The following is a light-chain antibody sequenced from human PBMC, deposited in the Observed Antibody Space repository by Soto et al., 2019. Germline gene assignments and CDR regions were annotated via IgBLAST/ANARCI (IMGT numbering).Light chain of an antibody. CDR2: EVS. V-gene: IGLV2-14*01. J-gene: IGLJ1*01. Sequence: SALTQPASVSGSPGQSITISCTGTSSDVAVYNYVSWYQQQPGKAPKLMIYEVSNRPSGVSNRFSGSKSGNTASLTISGLQAEDEADYYCCSYTTGSTYVFGTGTKV. CDR1: SSDVAVYNY. CDR3: CSYTTGSTYV.